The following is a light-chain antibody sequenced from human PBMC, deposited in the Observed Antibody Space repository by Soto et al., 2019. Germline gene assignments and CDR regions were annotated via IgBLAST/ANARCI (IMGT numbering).Light chain of an antibody. Sequence: QSVLAQPASVSGSPEQSVTISCTGTSSDVGTYSLVSWYQQHPGKAPKLIIYEVTERPSGVSNRFSGSKFGNTASLTISGLLPDDEADYYCCSYGGSSALPYVLGTGTKVTVL. CDR3: CSYGGSSALPYV. J-gene: IGLJ1*01. V-gene: IGLV2-23*02. CDR1: SSDVGTYSL. CDR2: EVT.